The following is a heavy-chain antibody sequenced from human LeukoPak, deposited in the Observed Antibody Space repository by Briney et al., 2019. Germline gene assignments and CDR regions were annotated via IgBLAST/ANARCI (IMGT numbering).Heavy chain of an antibody. V-gene: IGHV4-59*11. CDR1: GVSFSGHY. J-gene: IGHJ3*02. D-gene: IGHD3-22*01. CDR3: ARLLDNDSSGDPDTFDM. CDR2: VYYSGRT. Sequence: PSETLSLTCTVSGVSFSGHYLSWIRQPPGNGLEWIGFVYYSGRTRYNPSLHSRVTISADTSKNHLSLKLTSVTAADTAVYYCARLLDNDSSGDPDTFDMWGQGIKVTVSS.